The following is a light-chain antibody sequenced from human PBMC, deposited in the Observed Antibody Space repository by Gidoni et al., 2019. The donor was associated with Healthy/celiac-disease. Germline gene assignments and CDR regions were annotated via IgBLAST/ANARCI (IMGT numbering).Light chain of an antibody. CDR3: QQRSNWPRT. CDR1: QRVSSY. J-gene: IGKJ1*01. V-gene: IGKV3-11*01. CDR2: DAS. Sequence: EIVLTPSPATRSLSPGERDTLPCRASQRVSSYLAWYQHKPGQAPRLLIHDASNRASGIPARFSGSGSGTDFTLTISSLEPEDFAVYYCQQRSNWPRTFGQGTKVEIK.